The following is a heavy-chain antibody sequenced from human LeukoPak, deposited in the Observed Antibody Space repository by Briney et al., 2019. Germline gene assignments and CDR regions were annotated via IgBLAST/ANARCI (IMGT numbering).Heavy chain of an antibody. Sequence: SETLSLTCTVSGGSISSYYWSWIRQPPGKGLEWIGYVYYRGTTNYTPSLKCRVTMSVDTSKNQFSLKLSSVTAADTAVYYCASESSGSYYNYFDYWGQGTLVTVSS. CDR3: ASESSGSYYNYFDY. CDR2: VYYRGTT. J-gene: IGHJ4*02. V-gene: IGHV4-59*01. D-gene: IGHD3-22*01. CDR1: GGSISSYY.